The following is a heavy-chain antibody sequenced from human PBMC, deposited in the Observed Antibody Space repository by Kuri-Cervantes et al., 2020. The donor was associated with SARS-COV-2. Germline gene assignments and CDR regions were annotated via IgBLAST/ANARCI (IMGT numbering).Heavy chain of an antibody. CDR1: GFTFSSYE. D-gene: IGHD3-22*01. CDR2: ISSSGSTI. Sequence: GGSLRLSCSASGFTFSSYEMNWVRQAPGKGLEGVSYISSSGSTIYYADSVKGRFTISRDNAKNSLYLQMNSLRAEDTAVYYCARGDSSGYLYYFDYWGQGTLVTVSS. CDR3: ARGDSSGYLYYFDY. V-gene: IGHV3-48*03. J-gene: IGHJ4*02.